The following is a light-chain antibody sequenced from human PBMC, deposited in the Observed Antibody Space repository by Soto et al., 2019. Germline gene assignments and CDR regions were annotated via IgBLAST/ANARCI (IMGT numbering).Light chain of an antibody. CDR3: CSYAGSSWV. CDR2: DVS. Sequence: QSALTQPRSVSGSPGQSVTISCTGTSSDVGDYNYVSWYEQHPGKAPKLMIYDVSKRPSGVPDRFSGSKSGNTPSLTVSGLQAEDEADYYCCSYAGSSWVFGGGTKLTVL. J-gene: IGLJ3*02. V-gene: IGLV2-11*01. CDR1: SSDVGDYNY.